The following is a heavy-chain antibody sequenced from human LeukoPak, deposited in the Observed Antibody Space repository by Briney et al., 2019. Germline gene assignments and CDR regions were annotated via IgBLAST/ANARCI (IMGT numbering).Heavy chain of an antibody. CDR3: ARDWLTGDDY. CDR2: IKQDGSEK. D-gene: IGHD7-27*01. Sequence: GGSLRLSCAASGFTFSSYSMSWVRQAPGKGLEWVANIKQDGSEKYYVDSVKGRFTISRDNAKNSLYLQMNSLRAEDTAVYYCARDWLTGDDYWGQGTLVTASS. J-gene: IGHJ4*02. V-gene: IGHV3-7*01. CDR1: GFTFSSYS.